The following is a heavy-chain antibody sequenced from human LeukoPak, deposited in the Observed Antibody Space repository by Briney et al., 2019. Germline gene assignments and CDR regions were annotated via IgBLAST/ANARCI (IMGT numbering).Heavy chain of an antibody. J-gene: IGHJ4*02. CDR1: GGTFSSYA. D-gene: IGHD5-24*01. Sequence: ASVKVSCKASGGTFSSYAISWVRQAPGQGLEWMGRIIPILGIANYAQKFQGRVTITADKSTSTAYMELSSLRSEDTAVYYCARGVQNRDGTDYWDQGTLVTVSS. V-gene: IGHV1-69*04. CDR2: IIPILGIA. CDR3: ARGVQNRDGTDY.